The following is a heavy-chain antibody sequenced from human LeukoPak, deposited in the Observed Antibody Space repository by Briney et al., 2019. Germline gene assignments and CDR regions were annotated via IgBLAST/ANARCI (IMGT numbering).Heavy chain of an antibody. J-gene: IGHJ3*02. CDR2: VHNDGTTT. V-gene: IGHV3-74*01. CDR3: TRDSGYNAFDI. D-gene: IGHD5-12*01. CDR1: GFTFTSYW. Sequence: GGSLRLSCAASGFTFTSYWIHWVRQAPGKGLVWVSRVHNDGTTTGYADSVKGRFAISRDNAKNSLYLQMNSLRGEDTAVYYCTRDSGYNAFDIWGQGTMVTVSS.